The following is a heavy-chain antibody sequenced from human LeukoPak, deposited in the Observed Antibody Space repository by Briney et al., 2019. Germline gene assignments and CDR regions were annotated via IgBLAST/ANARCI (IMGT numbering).Heavy chain of an antibody. Sequence: PSETLSLTCAVYGGSFSDYYWSWIRQPPGKGLEWIGEINHSGNTNYNPSLKNRVTISIETPKNQFSLKLSSVTAADTAVYYCARKRRLWLRSGGNLQYFFDYWGQGTLVTVSS. CDR1: GGSFSDYY. CDR2: INHSGNT. V-gene: IGHV4-34*01. CDR3: ARKRRLWLRSGGNLQYFFDY. D-gene: IGHD6-25*01. J-gene: IGHJ4*02.